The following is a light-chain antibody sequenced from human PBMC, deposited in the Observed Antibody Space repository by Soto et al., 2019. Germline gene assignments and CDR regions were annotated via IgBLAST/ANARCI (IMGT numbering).Light chain of an antibody. Sequence: EIVLTQSPATLSLSKGERATLSCRASQSVSNYLAWYQQKPGQAPRLLIYDASNRATGIPARFSGSGSGTDFTLTISSLQPEDFATYYCQQSYSTSVTFGQGTKVDIK. CDR2: DAS. CDR3: QQSYSTSVT. J-gene: IGKJ1*01. V-gene: IGKV3-11*01. CDR1: QSVSNY.